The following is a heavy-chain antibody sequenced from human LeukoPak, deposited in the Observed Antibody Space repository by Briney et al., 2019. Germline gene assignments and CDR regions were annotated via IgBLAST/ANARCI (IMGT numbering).Heavy chain of an antibody. CDR3: ARILTGTVPTMHV. J-gene: IGHJ6*02. CDR1: GGSTSGYY. CDR2: IYYSGEKT. V-gene: IGHV4-59*01. Sequence: SETLSLTCTVSGGSTSGYYWSWIRQPPGKGLEWITYIYYSGEKTNYNPSLKSRVTVSVDSSKNQFSLKLTSVIAADTAIYYCARILTGTVPTMHVWGQGTTVTVSS. D-gene: IGHD1-20*01.